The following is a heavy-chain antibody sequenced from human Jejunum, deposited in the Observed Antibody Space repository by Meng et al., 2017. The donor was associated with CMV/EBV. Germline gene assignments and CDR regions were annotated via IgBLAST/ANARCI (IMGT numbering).Heavy chain of an antibody. CDR1: YA. J-gene: IGHJ3*01. CDR3: ANSVRSMDQLLIPPAFDA. D-gene: IGHD2-2*01. Sequence: YAMSWVRQAPGKGLEWVAVIYSGGGSLSYEDSVKRRFTISTADSRNTLYLQMNSLRADDTAVYYCANSVRSMDQLLIPPAFDAWGQGTMVTVSS. CDR2: IYSGGGSL. V-gene: IGHV3-23*03.